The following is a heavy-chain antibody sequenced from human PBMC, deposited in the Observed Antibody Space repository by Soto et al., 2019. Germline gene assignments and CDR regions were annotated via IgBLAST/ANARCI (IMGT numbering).Heavy chain of an antibody. CDR1: GFTFSSYS. D-gene: IGHD6-13*01. CDR3: ARDVGAAAGIWYFDY. J-gene: IGHJ4*02. Sequence: GGSLRLSCAASGFTFSSYSMNWVRQAPGKGLEWVSSISSSSSYIYYADSVKGRFTISRDNAKNSLYLQMNSLRAEDTAVYYCARDVGAAAGIWYFDYWGQGTLVTVSS. V-gene: IGHV3-21*01. CDR2: ISSSSSYI.